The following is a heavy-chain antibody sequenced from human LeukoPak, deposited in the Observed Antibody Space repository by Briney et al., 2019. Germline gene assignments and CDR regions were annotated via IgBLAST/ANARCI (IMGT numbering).Heavy chain of an antibody. CDR1: GFTFSSYS. D-gene: IGHD6-13*01. V-gene: IGHV3-7*01. J-gene: IGHJ3*02. Sequence: GGSLRLSCAASGFTFSSYSMNWVRQAPGKGLEWVANIKQDGSEKYYVDSVKGRFTISRDNAKNSLYLQMNSLRAEDTAVYYCARDEDSSSWYVGHDAFDIWGQGTMVTVSS. CDR3: ARDEDSSSWYVGHDAFDI. CDR2: IKQDGSEK.